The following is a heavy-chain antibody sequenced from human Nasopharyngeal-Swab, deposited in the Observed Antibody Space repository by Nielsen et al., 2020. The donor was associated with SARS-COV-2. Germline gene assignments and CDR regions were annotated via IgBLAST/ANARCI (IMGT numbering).Heavy chain of an antibody. CDR2: LYTDGITA. CDR3: TRGCGGDCHGIDY. CDR1: GFTFSSYW. J-gene: IGHJ4*02. Sequence: GESLKISCAASGFTFSSYWIHWVRQAPGKGLVWVSRLYTDGITANYADSVKGRFTISRDNANNTVYLRMNSLRAEDTAVYYCTRGCGGDCHGIDYWGRGTLVTVSS. V-gene: IGHV3-74*01. D-gene: IGHD2-21*02.